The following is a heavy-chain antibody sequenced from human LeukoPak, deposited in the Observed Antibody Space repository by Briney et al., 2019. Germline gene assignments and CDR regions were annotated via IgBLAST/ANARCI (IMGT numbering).Heavy chain of an antibody. J-gene: IGHJ1*01. CDR3: ARDRVAVAGRAEYFQH. D-gene: IGHD6-19*01. CDR1: GFTFSSYG. CDR2: IWYDGSNK. Sequence: PGGSLRLSCAASGFTFSSYGMHWVRQAPGKGLEWVAVIWYDGSNKYYADSVKGRFTISRDNSKNTLYLQMNSLRAEDTAVYYCARDRVAVAGRAEYFQHWGQGTLVTVSS. V-gene: IGHV3-33*08.